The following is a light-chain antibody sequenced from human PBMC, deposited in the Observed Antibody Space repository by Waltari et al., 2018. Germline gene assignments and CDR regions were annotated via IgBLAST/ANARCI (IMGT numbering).Light chain of an antibody. CDR1: NGIGGHSDF. J-gene: IGLJ3*02. CDR3: CSYVQKDIWL. V-gene: IGLV2-23*02. Sequence: QSALTQPASVSGAPGQPITISCSEVNGIGGHSDFVSWYQHHPGKVPKLLIYEVIKRPPDISDRFTGSKSGNTASLSISGLQADDEADYYCCSYVQKDIWLFGRGTKVTVL. CDR2: EVI.